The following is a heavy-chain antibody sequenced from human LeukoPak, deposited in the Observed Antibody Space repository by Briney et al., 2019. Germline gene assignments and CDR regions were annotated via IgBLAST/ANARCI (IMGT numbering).Heavy chain of an antibody. Sequence: GGSLRLSCAASGFTFSSYGMHWVRQAPGKGLEGVAVISYGGSNKYYADSVKGRFTISRDNSKNTLYLQMNSLRAEDTSVYYCAKEWKYQLQNVYYYYGMDVWGQGTTVTASS. CDR3: AKEWKYQLQNVYYYYGMDV. D-gene: IGHD2-2*01. V-gene: IGHV3-30*18. CDR2: ISYGGSNK. CDR1: GFTFSSYG. J-gene: IGHJ6*02.